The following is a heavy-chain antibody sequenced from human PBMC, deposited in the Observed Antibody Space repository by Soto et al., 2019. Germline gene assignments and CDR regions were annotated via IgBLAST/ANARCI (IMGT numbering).Heavy chain of an antibody. V-gene: IGHV3-72*01. J-gene: IGHJ6*02. Sequence: GGSLRLSCAVSGFIFSDHYMVWVRQAPGKGLEWVGRSRNKANSYTTEYAASVRGRFTVSRDDLKNSLYLQMNSLRTEDTAVYYCVRGYNSFDVWGQGTTVTVSS. D-gene: IGHD1-20*01. CDR3: VRGYNSFDV. CDR2: SRNKANSYTT. CDR1: GFIFSDHY.